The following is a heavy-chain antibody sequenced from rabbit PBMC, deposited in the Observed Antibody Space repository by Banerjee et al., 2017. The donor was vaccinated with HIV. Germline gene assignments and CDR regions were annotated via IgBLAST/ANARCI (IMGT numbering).Heavy chain of an antibody. CDR2: IYIGDGKT. V-gene: IGHV1S45*01. J-gene: IGHJ6*01. CDR1: GFSFSGSYF. CDR3: AREFAGGGGMDL. Sequence: QEQLEESGGDLVQPEGSLTLTCTASGFSFSGSYFICWVRQAPGKGLEWIACIYIGDGKTYYASWAKGLFTISKTSSTTVTLQMTSLTAADTATYFCAREFAGGGGMDLWGPGTLVTVS. D-gene: IGHD4-2*01.